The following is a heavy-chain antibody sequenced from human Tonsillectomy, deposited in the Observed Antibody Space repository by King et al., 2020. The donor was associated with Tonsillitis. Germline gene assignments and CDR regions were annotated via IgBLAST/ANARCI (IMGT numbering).Heavy chain of an antibody. CDR3: ARVLTYYYGSGSYDWFDP. J-gene: IGHJ5*02. D-gene: IGHD3-10*01. CDR1: GYTFTSYD. Sequence: QLVQSGAEVKKPGASVKVSCKASGYTFTSYDINWVRQATGQGLEWMGWMNPNSGNTGYAQKFQGRVTMTRNTSISTAYMELSRLRSEDTAVYYCARVLTYYYGSGSYDWFDPWGQGTLVTVSS. V-gene: IGHV1-8*02. CDR2: MNPNSGNT.